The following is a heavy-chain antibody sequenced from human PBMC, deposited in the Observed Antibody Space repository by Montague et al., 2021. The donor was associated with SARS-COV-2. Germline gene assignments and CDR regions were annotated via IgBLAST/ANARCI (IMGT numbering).Heavy chain of an antibody. Sequence: SETLSLTCTVSGGSISSFYWSWFRQPPGKGLEWIGYISDSGSTNYNPSLTSRVTMSVDTSKNQFSLKVNSVTAADTAVYYCARHYSATLPAVYWGQGTLVTVSS. CDR2: ISDSGST. V-gene: IGHV4-59*08. CDR1: GGSISSFY. D-gene: IGHD2-15*01. CDR3: ARHYSATLPAVY. J-gene: IGHJ4*02.